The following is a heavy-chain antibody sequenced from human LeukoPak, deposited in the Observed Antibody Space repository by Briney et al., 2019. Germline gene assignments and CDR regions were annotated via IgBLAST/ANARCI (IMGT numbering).Heavy chain of an antibody. J-gene: IGHJ4*02. CDR2: ISGSGGST. Sequence: GGSLRLSCAASGFTFSSFAMSWVRQAPGKGLEWVSTISGSGGSTNYADSVKGRFTFSRDNSKNTLYLQMNSPRAEDTAVYYCAKDLPDYGDYIEGYWGQGTLVTVSS. V-gene: IGHV3-23*01. CDR3: AKDLPDYGDYIEGY. D-gene: IGHD4-17*01. CDR1: GFTFSSFA.